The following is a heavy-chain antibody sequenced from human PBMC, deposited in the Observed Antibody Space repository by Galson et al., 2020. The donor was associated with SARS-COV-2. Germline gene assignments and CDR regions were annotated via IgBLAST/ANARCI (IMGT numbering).Heavy chain of an antibody. Sequence: ETSETLSLTCNVSGGSISSGDYYWSWIRQPPGKGLEWIGYILYTGPTYYNPSLKSRVTISVDTSKNQFSLKLTSVTAADTAVYYCARTADSGYGQPFDHWGQGTLVTVSS. CDR2: ILYTGPT. CDR1: GGSISSGDYY. V-gene: IGHV4-30-4*01. D-gene: IGHD5-12*01. CDR3: ARTADSGYGQPFDH. J-gene: IGHJ4*02.